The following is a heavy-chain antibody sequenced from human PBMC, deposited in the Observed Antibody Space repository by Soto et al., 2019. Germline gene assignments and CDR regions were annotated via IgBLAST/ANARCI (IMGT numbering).Heavy chain of an antibody. Sequence: QVQLVQSGTEVRKPGSSVKVSCKASGGTFDSNAISWVRLAPGQGLEWMGGIIPIFGTINNAQKFQDRVTITADESPTIVYMELTSLRSEDTAIYYCAREGLTFGPGAVGGAFDIWGQGTLVTVSS. J-gene: IGHJ3*02. CDR3: AREGLTFGPGAVGGAFDI. D-gene: IGHD2-2*01. CDR1: GGTFDSNA. V-gene: IGHV1-69*12. CDR2: IIPIFGTI.